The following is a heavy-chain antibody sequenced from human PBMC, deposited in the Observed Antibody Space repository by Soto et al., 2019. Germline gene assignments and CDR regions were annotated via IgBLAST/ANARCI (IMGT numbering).Heavy chain of an antibody. J-gene: IGHJ3*02. CDR3: AREVELLTLNDAFDI. CDR1: GFTFSSYW. D-gene: IGHD3-10*01. Sequence: GGSLRLSCAASGFTFSSYWMSWVRQAPGKGLEWVANIKQDGSEKYYVDSVKGRFTISRDNAKNSLYLQMNSLRAEDTAVYYCAREVELLTLNDAFDIWGQGTMVTVSS. CDR2: IKQDGSEK. V-gene: IGHV3-7*05.